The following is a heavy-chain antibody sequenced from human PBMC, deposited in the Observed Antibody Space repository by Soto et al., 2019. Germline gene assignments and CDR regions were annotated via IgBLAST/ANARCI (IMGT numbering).Heavy chain of an antibody. D-gene: IGHD4-4*01. CDR2: INPSDATT. CDR3: SRAPYSANEDL. J-gene: IGHJ5*02. CDR1: GYTFTSYY. Sequence: QVQLVQSGAEVKKPGASVKISCKASGYTFTSYYIHWVRQAPGQGLEWMGIINPSDATTSYARKFQGRHTVTSDPSTSTVYMELNRLRSDDTNMYYCSRAPYSANEDLWGQGTLVTVSS. V-gene: IGHV1-46*03.